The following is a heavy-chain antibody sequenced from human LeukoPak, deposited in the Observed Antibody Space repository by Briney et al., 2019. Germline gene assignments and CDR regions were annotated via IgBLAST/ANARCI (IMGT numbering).Heavy chain of an antibody. D-gene: IGHD3-3*01. CDR3: AKGVNYYYYYGMDV. Sequence: GGSLRLSCTASGFTFSSYAMNWVRQAPGKGLEWVSGIGAGGTFTYYADSVKGRVTIFRDNSRNTLYLQMNSLRADDTAVYYCAKGVNYYYYYGMDVWGQGTTVTVSS. CDR1: GFTFSSYA. V-gene: IGHV3-23*01. J-gene: IGHJ6*02. CDR2: IGAGGTFT.